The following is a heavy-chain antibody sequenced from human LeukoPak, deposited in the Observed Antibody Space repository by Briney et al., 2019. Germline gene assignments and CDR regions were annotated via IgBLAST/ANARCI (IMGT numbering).Heavy chain of an antibody. CDR1: KFTFSHYA. Sequence: GGSLRLSCAASKFTFSHYAIHWVRQAPGKGLQWVAVIWSDGTNQYYADSVKGRFTISRDNSNNMVYLQMNGLRVDDTGVYYCARDAQRGFGYSNSLEYWGQGALVTVSS. J-gene: IGHJ4*02. V-gene: IGHV3-33*01. D-gene: IGHD4-11*01. CDR3: ARDAQRGFGYSNSLEY. CDR2: IWSDGTNQ.